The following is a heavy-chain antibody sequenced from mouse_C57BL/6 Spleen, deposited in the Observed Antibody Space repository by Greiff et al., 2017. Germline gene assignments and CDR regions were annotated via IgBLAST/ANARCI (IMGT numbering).Heavy chain of an antibody. CDR3: ARGGSYVAMDS. V-gene: IGHV1-81*01. Sequence: VKLQESGAELARPGASVKLSCKASGYTFTSYGISWVKQRTGQGLEWIGEIYPRSGNTYYYEKFKGKATLTADKSSSTAYMELRSLTSEDSAVYFCARGGSYVAMDSWGQGTSVTVSS. CDR2: IYPRSGNT. CDR1: GYTFTSYG. D-gene: IGHD1-1*01. J-gene: IGHJ4*01.